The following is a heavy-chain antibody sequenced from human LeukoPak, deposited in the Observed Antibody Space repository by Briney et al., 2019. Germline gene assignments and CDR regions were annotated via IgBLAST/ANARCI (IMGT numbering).Heavy chain of an antibody. CDR2: IYYSGST. CDR3: ARYCSGGSCKYGTDV. J-gene: IGHJ6*02. V-gene: IGHV4-59*08. D-gene: IGHD2-15*01. Sequence: SETLSLTCTVSGGSISSYYWSWIRQPPGKGLEWIGYIYYSGSTNYNPSLKSRVTISVDTSKNQFSLKLSSVTAADTAVYYCARYCSGGSCKYGTDVWGQGTTVTVSS. CDR1: GGSISSYY.